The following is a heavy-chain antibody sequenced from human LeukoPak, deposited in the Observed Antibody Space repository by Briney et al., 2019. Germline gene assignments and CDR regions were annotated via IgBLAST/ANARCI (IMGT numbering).Heavy chain of an antibody. CDR2: ISSSGSNI. Sequence: GGSVRLSCAASGFIFSSYEMNWVRQAPGKGLEGVSYISSSGSNIQYADSVKGRLTISRGNEKNSVYLQMNSLRAEDTAVYYCAKDIKGQYQDAFDIWGQGTMVTVSS. D-gene: IGHD2-2*01. CDR3: AKDIKGQYQDAFDI. J-gene: IGHJ3*02. CDR1: GFIFSSYE. V-gene: IGHV3-48*03.